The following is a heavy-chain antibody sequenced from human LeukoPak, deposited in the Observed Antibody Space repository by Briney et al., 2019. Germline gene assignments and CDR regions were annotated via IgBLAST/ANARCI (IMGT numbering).Heavy chain of an antibody. CDR3: AKRGVVIRVILVGFHKEAYYFDS. CDR2: LSGSGGGP. J-gene: IGHJ4*02. D-gene: IGHD3-10*01. Sequence: GGSLRLSCAVSGITLSNYGMSCVPQAPGEGLEWGAGLSGSGGGPNYADSVKGRFTISRDNRKNTLYLQMNSLRAEDTAVYFCAKRGVVIRVILVGFHKEAYYFDSWGQGALVTVSS. CDR1: GITLSNYG. V-gene: IGHV3-23*01.